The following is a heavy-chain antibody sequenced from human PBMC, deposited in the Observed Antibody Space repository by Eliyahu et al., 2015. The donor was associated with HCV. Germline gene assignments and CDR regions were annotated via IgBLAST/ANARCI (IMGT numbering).Heavy chain of an antibody. CDR3: SSLDPGVSDI. J-gene: IGHJ3*02. Sequence: EVQXVESGGGLVPPGGXLXLSCAAXGFTFSGSAMHWVRPASGKGLGWVGRIKSKANNYATAYAMSVKGRFTISRDDSKSTAYLQMSSLKIEDTAIYYCSSLDPGVSDIWGQGTTVTVSS. CDR1: GFTFSGSA. D-gene: IGHD3-10*01. V-gene: IGHV3-73*02. CDR2: IKSKANNYAT.